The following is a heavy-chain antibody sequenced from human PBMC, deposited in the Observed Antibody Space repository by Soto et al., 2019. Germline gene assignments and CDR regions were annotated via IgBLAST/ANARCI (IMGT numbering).Heavy chain of an antibody. V-gene: IGHV3-23*01. CDR1: GFTFSSYA. CDR2: ISGSGGST. Sequence: EVQLLECGGGLVQPGGSLRLSCAASGFTFSSYAMTWVRQAPGKGLEWVSAISGSGGSTYYADSVKGQFTISRDNSKNTLYLQMNSLRAEDTAVYYCAKGLYSGSYFDYWGQGTLVTVSS. CDR3: AKGLYSGSYFDY. D-gene: IGHD1-26*01. J-gene: IGHJ4*02.